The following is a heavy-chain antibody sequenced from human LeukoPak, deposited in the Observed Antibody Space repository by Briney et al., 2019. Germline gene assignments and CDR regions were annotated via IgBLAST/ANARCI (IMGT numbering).Heavy chain of an antibody. CDR2: ISAYHGNT. V-gene: IGHV1-18*04. CDR1: GYTFANYY. J-gene: IGHJ4*02. CDR3: AREAYEILIKGHFDS. Sequence: GASVKISCKASGYTFANYYIHLVRQAPGQGLEWMGWISAYHGNTNYAQKFQGRVIMTTDTSTSTAYMELRSLRNDDTAIYYCAREAYEILIKGHFDSWGQGTLVTVSS. D-gene: IGHD3-9*01.